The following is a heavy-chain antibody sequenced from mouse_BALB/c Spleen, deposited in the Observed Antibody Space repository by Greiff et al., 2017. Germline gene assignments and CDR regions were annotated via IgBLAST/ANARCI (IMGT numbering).Heavy chain of an antibody. V-gene: IGHV1-54*01. CDR3: ARLGLRYFDY. D-gene: IGHD2-2*01. Sequence: QVQLQQSGAELVRPGTSVKVSCKASGYAFTNYLIEWVKQRPGQGLEWIGVINPGSGGTNYNEKFKGKATLTADKSSSTAYMQLSSLTSDDSAVYFCARLGLRYFDYWGQGTTLTVSS. CDR1: GYAFTNYL. CDR2: INPGSGGT. J-gene: IGHJ2*01.